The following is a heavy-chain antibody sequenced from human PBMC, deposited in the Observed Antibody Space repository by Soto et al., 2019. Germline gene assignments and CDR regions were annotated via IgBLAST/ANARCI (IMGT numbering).Heavy chain of an antibody. V-gene: IGHV4-31*01. D-gene: IGHD3-10*01. CDR3: TYGLGSPYYFDY. CDR2: TYYGGST. J-gene: IGHJ4*02. Sequence: SQSRSLTWSLCAGSISSSGYYWSLVRHTPGKGLEWIAYTYYGGSTHYNPSLRSPVTISADASNNPLSLKLSSVTAGDWAVYYGTYGLGSPYYFDYWGQGTLVTVSS. CDR1: AGSISSSGYY.